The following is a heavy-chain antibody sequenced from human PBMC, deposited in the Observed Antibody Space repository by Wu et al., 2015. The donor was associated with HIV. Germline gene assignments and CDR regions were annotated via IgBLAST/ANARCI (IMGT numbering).Heavy chain of an antibody. CDR2: MNPRTGNT. CDR1: IHFTSYD. V-gene: IGHV1-8*01. J-gene: IGHJ4*02. CDR3: ARQRAYTSGWYILDY. Sequence: QVQLVQSGAEVKKPGASVKVSLQGFWIHFTSYDINWVRQATGQGLEWMGWMNPRTGNTGYAQKFQGRVTMTRDTSISTANMELSSLRSEDTAVYYCARQRAYTSGWYILDYWGQGTLVTVSS. D-gene: IGHD6-19*01.